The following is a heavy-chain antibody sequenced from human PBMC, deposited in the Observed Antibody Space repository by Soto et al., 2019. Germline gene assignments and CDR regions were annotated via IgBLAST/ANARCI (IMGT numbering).Heavy chain of an antibody. Sequence: GGSLRLSCVASGFTFSSYEMNWVRQAPGKGLEWLSYITGSGGLTYYADSVKGRFTISRDNTKKSLYLQMNSLRAEDTAVYYCARIRDGYQNQTLASWGQGTQVTVYS. CDR1: GFTFSSYE. CDR2: ITGSGGLT. CDR3: ARIRDGYQNQTLAS. J-gene: IGHJ4*02. D-gene: IGHD5-12*01. V-gene: IGHV3-48*03.